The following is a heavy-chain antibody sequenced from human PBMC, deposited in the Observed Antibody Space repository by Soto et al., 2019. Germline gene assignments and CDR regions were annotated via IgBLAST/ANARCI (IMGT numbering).Heavy chain of an antibody. Sequence: SETLSLTCSVSDDSINSDKYYWGWIHQPPGKGLEWIGSIYYRGNAYYNPSLQTRVTISLDKSRSQFSLKPNSVTAADSAVYSCARLEGLATISYYFDFWGPGALVTVSS. CDR1: DDSINSDKYY. J-gene: IGHJ4*02. D-gene: IGHD3-9*01. CDR2: IYYRGNA. V-gene: IGHV4-39*01. CDR3: ARLEGLATISYYFDF.